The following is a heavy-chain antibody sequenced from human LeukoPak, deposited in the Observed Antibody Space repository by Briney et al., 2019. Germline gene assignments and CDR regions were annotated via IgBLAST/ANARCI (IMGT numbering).Heavy chain of an antibody. V-gene: IGHV4-34*01. J-gene: IGHJ3*01. Sequence: SETLSLTCAVYGGSFSGYYWSWIRQPPGKGLEWIGEINHSGSTNYNPSLKSRVTISVDTSKNQFSLKLSSVTAEDTAVYYCARGQDTVLTARDAFDFWGQGTMVTVSS. D-gene: IGHD4-23*01. CDR3: ARGQDTVLTARDAFDF. CDR1: GGSFSGYY. CDR2: INHSGST.